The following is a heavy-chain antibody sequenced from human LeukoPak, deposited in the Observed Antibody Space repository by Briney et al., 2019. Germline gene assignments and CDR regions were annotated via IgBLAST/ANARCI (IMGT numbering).Heavy chain of an antibody. V-gene: IGHV3-23*01. Sequence: RGSLRLSCAASGFTFSSYAMSWVRQAPGKGLEWVSAISGSGGSTYYADSVKGRFTISRDNSKNTLYLQMNSLRAEDTAVYYCAKAKERGGYDTGGFDYWGQGTLVTVSS. CDR3: AKAKERGGYDTGGFDY. CDR1: GFTFSSYA. J-gene: IGHJ4*02. D-gene: IGHD5-12*01. CDR2: ISGSGGST.